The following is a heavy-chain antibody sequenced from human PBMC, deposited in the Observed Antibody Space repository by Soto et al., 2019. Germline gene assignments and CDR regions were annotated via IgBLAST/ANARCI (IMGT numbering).Heavy chain of an antibody. J-gene: IGHJ6*02. Sequence: SLRLSCAAPGFSFEDYGMHWVRQAPGKGLEWVSSISWNSRNIAYADSVKGRFTVSRDNAKSSLYLQMNSLRPEDTALYYCAKDIARYQLVLITEGMDVWGQGTTVTVSS. CDR1: GFSFEDYG. D-gene: IGHD3-10*01. CDR2: ISWNSRNI. CDR3: AKDIARYQLVLITEGMDV. V-gene: IGHV3-9*01.